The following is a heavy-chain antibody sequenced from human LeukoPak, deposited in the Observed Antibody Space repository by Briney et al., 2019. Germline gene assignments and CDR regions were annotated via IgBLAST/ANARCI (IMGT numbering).Heavy chain of an antibody. CDR2: ININSGYI. CDR3: ARGSYVQQRQDLFDF. V-gene: IGHV3-21*01. CDR1: GFTFSSYS. J-gene: IGHJ4*02. D-gene: IGHD6-13*01. Sequence: GGSLRLSCAASGFTFSSYSMDWVRQAPGKGLEWVSSININSGYIYYADSVKGRFTISRDNAKNSLFLQMNSLRAEDTAVYYCARGSYVQQRQDLFDFWGQGTLVTVSS.